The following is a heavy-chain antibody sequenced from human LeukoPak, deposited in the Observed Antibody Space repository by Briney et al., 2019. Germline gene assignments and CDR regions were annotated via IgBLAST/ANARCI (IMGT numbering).Heavy chain of an antibody. Sequence: GGSLRLSCAASGFTFSTYGTPWVRQAPGKGLEWVSYISSSSSTIYYADSVKGRFTISRDNAKNSLYLQMNSLRDEDTAVYYCARDGVTIFGVVNYWGQGTLVTVSS. CDR1: GFTFSTYG. D-gene: IGHD3-3*01. CDR3: ARDGVTIFGVVNY. CDR2: ISSSSSTI. V-gene: IGHV3-48*02. J-gene: IGHJ4*02.